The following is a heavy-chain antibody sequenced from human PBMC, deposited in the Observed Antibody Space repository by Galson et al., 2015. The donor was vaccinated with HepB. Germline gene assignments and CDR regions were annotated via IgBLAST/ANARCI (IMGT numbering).Heavy chain of an antibody. CDR3: ARVGSIAAAGTGDY. CDR2: ISSDSDYR. D-gene: IGHD6-13*01. Sequence: SLRLSCAASGFIFSDYYMSWIRQAPGKGLEWVSYISSDSDYRNYADSVRGRFTISRDNAKNSLYLEMNSLRGEDTAMYYCARVGSIAAAGTGDYWGQGTLVTVSS. J-gene: IGHJ4*02. CDR1: GFIFSDYY. V-gene: IGHV3-11*05.